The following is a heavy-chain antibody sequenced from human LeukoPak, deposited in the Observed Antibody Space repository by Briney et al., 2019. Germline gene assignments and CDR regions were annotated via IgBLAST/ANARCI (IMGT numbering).Heavy chain of an antibody. V-gene: IGHV3-11*04. CDR2: ISSSGSTI. D-gene: IGHD5-18*01. CDR1: GFTFSDYY. J-gene: IGHJ4*02. Sequence: GGSLRLSCAASGFTFSDYYMSWIRQAPGKGLEWVSYISSSGSTIYYADSVKGRFTISRDNAKNSLYLQMNSLRAEDTAVYYYASVDTAMVIPWGPDYWGQGTLVTVSS. CDR3: ASVDTAMVIPWGPDY.